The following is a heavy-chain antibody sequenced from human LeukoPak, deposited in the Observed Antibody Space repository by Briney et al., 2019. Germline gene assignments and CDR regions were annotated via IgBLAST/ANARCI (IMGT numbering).Heavy chain of an antibody. CDR3: AREVPYDSSVYYQPFDY. CDR2: ISAYNGNT. Sequence: ASVKVSCKASGYTFTSYGINWVRLAPGQGLEWMGWISAYNGNTNYAQKLQGRVTMTTDTSTSTAYMELRSLRSDDTAVYYCAREVPYDSSVYYQPFDYWGQGTLVTVSS. V-gene: IGHV1-18*01. J-gene: IGHJ4*02. D-gene: IGHD3-22*01. CDR1: GYTFTSYG.